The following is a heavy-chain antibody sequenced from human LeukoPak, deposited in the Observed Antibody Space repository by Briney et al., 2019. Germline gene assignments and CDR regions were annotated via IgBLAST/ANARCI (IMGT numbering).Heavy chain of an antibody. CDR1: GYTFTSYY. CDR2: INPSGGST. J-gene: IGHJ4*02. CDR3: ARDPTIWGSSSSYFDY. V-gene: IGHV1-46*01. Sequence: ASVKVSCKASGYTFTSYYMHWVRQAPGQGLEWMGIINPSGGSTSYAQKFQGRVTMTRDTSTSTVYMELSSLRSEDTAVYYCARDPTIWGSSSSYFDYWGQGTLVTVSS. D-gene: IGHD6-6*01.